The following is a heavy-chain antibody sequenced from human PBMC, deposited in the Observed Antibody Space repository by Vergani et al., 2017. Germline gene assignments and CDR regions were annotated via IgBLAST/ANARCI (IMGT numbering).Heavy chain of an antibody. Sequence: QVQLVQSGAEVKKPGSSVKVSCKASGGTFSSYAISWVRQAPGQGLEWMGGIIAYNGNTNYAQKLQGRVTMTTDTSTSTAYMELRSLRSDDTAVYYCARDLGYSYGTYYYGMDVWGQGTTVTVSS. J-gene: IGHJ6*02. CDR3: ARDLGYSYGTYYYGMDV. CDR2: IIAYNGNT. V-gene: IGHV1-18*01. CDR1: GGTFSSYA. D-gene: IGHD5-18*01.